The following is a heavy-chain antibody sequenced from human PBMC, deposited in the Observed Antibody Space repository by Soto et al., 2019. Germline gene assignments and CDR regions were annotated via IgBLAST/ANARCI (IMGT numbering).Heavy chain of an antibody. Sequence: QVQLQESGPGLVKPSQTLSLTCTVSGXSIXXXXYXXXWIRQPPXXXXXXIGYIYYSGSTYYNPSLKSRVTIXVDTXXXXXXXXXXXXXXXXXXXXXXXXXXXXXGXXXXXXXXDIWGQGTMVTVSS. J-gene: IGHJ3*02. CDR1: GXSIXXXXYX. V-gene: IGHV4-30-4*01. CDR3: XXXXXXXGXXXXXXXXDI. CDR2: IYYSGST.